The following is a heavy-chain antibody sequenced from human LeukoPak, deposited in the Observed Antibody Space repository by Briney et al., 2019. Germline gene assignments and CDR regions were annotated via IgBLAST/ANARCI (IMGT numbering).Heavy chain of an antibody. CDR3: ARGIDSYGPGNWFDP. CDR2: IYHSGST. Sequence: SQTLSLTCAVSGGSISSGGYSWSWIRQPPGKGLEWIGYIYHSGSTYYNPPLKSRVTISVDRSKNQFSLKLSSVTAADTAVYYCARGIDSYGPGNWFDPWGQGTLVTVSS. V-gene: IGHV4-30-2*01. J-gene: IGHJ5*02. D-gene: IGHD5-18*01. CDR1: GGSISSGGYS.